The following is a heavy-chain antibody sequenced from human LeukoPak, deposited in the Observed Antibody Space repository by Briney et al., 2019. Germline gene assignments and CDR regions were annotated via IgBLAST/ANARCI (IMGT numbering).Heavy chain of an antibody. V-gene: IGHV3-21*01. CDR3: ARDVAPASAYYYYMDV. CDR1: GFTFSSYS. CDR2: ISSSSSYI. J-gene: IGHJ6*03. D-gene: IGHD5-12*01. Sequence: GGSLRLSCAAPGFTFSSYSMNWVRQAPGKGLEWVSSISSSSSYIYYADSVKGRFTISRDNAKNSLYLQMNSLRAEDTAVYYCARDVAPASAYYYYMDVWGKGTTVTVSS.